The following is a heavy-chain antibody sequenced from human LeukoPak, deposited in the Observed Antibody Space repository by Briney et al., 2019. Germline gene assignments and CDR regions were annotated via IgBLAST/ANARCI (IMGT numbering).Heavy chain of an antibody. J-gene: IGHJ4*02. D-gene: IGHD2-21*01. V-gene: IGHV3-33*01. Sequence: GRSLRLSCAASGFTFSSYGMHWVRQAPGKGLEWVAVIWYDGSNKYYADSVKGRFTIYRDNSKNTLYLQMNSLRAEDTAVYYCARDYSSLFDYWGQGTLVTVSS. CDR1: GFTFSSYG. CDR2: IWYDGSNK. CDR3: ARDYSSLFDY.